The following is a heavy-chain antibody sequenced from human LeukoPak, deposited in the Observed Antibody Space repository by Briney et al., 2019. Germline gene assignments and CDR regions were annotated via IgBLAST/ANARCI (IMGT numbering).Heavy chain of an antibody. V-gene: IGHV1-18*01. CDR3: ARNKRGTYWRDAFDI. CDR1: DYTFTNYG. Sequence: ASVRVSCKASDYTFTNYGISWVRQAPGQGLEWMGWISAYNGDTNYAQNLQGKVTLTTDASTSTAFMELKSLTSDDTAMCYCARNKRGTYWRDAFDIWGQGTRVTVSS. J-gene: IGHJ3*02. D-gene: IGHD1-1*01. CDR2: ISAYNGDT.